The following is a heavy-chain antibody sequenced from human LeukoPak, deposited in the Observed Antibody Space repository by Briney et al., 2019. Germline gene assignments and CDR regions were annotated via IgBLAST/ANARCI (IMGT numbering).Heavy chain of an antibody. CDR2: ISSSSSSI. D-gene: IGHD3-10*01. CDR3: AGPGPRADY. CDR1: GFTFSSYE. Sequence: PGGSLRLSCAASGFTFSSYEMNWVRQAPGKGLEWVSSISSSSSSIYYADSVKGRFTISRDNAKNSLYLQMSSLRAEDTAVYYCAGPGPRADYWGQGTLVTVSS. J-gene: IGHJ4*02. V-gene: IGHV3-21*01.